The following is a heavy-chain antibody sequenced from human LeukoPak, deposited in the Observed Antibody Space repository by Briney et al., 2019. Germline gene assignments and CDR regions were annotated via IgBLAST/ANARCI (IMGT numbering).Heavy chain of an antibody. J-gene: IGHJ5*02. Sequence: GESLKISCKGSGYSFNSNWIAWVRQMPGKGLELMGIIYPGVSDTRYSPSFQGQVPFSVDKSINTAYLQWSSLKASETAIYYCPRRLTVTTSLGWFDPWGQGTLVTVPS. D-gene: IGHD4-17*01. CDR3: PRRLTVTTSLGWFDP. CDR1: GYSFNSNW. CDR2: IYPGVSDT. V-gene: IGHV5-51*01.